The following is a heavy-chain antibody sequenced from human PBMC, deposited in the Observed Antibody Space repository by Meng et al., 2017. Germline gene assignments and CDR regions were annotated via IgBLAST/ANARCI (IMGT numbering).Heavy chain of an antibody. Sequence: ASVKVSCKASGYTFTGYYMHWVRQAPGQGLEWMGWINPNSGGTNYAQKFQGRVTMTRDTSISTAYMELSSLRSEDTAVYYCARDWAVKGFYYFDYWGQGTLVTVSS. V-gene: IGHV1-2*02. CDR2: INPNSGGT. J-gene: IGHJ4*02. D-gene: IGHD4-11*01. CDR3: ARDWAVKGFYYFDY. CDR1: GYTFTGYY.